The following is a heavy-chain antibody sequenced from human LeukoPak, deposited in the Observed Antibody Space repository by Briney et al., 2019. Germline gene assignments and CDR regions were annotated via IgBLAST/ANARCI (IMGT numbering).Heavy chain of an antibody. D-gene: IGHD3-16*02. J-gene: IGHJ4*02. CDR1: GGSISSGSYY. CDR3: ASSSMITFGGVIVDHFDY. Sequence: PSQTLSLTCTVSGGSISSGSYYWSWIRQPAGEGLEWIGRIYTSGSTNYNPSLKSRVTISVDTSKNQFSLRLSSVTAADTAVYYCASSSMITFGGVIVDHFDYWGQGTLVTVSS. CDR2: IYTSGST. V-gene: IGHV4-61*02.